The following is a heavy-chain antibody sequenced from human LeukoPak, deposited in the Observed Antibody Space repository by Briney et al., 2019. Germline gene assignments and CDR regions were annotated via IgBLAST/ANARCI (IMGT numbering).Heavy chain of an antibody. CDR3: ARGSPYCSGGNCYPNWFDP. D-gene: IGHD2-15*01. CDR2: VFYTGST. Sequence: SETLCLTCTVLGGSISRSIYYWGWVRQPPGKGLEWIGSVFYTGSTYYNPSLKSRVAVSVDTPNNRFSLRLSSVTAADTAVYYCARGSPYCSGGNCYPNWFDPWGQGTPVTVSS. J-gene: IGHJ5*02. V-gene: IGHV4-39*01. CDR1: GGSISRSIYY.